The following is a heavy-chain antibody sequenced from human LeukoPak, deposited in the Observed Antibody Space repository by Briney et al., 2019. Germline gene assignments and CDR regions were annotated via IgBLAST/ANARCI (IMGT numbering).Heavy chain of an antibody. Sequence: GGSLRLSCAASGFTFSFNGMHWVRQAPGKGLEWVALIQYDGNNKYYTDSVKGRFTISRDNSKNTLYLQMNSLRPEDTAVYYCAKGHMTTYFQHGGQGTVVTVSS. CDR3: AKGHMTTYFQH. CDR1: GFTFSFNG. J-gene: IGHJ1*01. D-gene: IGHD4-11*01. CDR2: IQYDGNNK. V-gene: IGHV3-30*02.